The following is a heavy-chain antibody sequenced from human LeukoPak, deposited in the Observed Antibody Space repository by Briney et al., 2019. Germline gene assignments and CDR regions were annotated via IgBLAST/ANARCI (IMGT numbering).Heavy chain of an antibody. CDR3: ARDLGYCSSTSCFHDAFDI. D-gene: IGHD2-2*01. CDR1: GGSISSGGYY. J-gene: IGHJ3*02. Sequence: SQTLPLTCTVSGGSISSGGYYWSWIRQHPGKGLEWIGYIYYSGSTYYNPSLKSRVTISVDTSKNQFSLKLSSVTAADTAVYYCARDLGYCSSTSCFHDAFDIWGQGTMVTVSS. CDR2: IYYSGST. V-gene: IGHV4-31*03.